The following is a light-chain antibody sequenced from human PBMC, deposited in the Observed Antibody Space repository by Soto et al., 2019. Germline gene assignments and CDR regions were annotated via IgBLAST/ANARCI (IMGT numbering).Light chain of an antibody. CDR1: SGINVGAYR. V-gene: IGLV5-45*01. J-gene: IGLJ3*02. Sequence: QSVLTQPASLSASPGASASLTCTLRSGINVGAYRIYWYQQKPGSPPQFLLRYKSDSDRQQGSGVPSRFSGSKDGSVSAGILLISGLQSEDEADYYCMIWHSSAWVFGGGTKADRP. CDR3: MIWHSSAWV. CDR2: YKSDSDR.